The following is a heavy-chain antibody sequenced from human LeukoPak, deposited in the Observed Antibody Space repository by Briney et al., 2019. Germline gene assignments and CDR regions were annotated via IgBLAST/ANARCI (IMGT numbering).Heavy chain of an antibody. Sequence: ASVKVSCKASGGTFSSYAISWVRQAPGQGLEWMGGIIPIFGTANYAQKFQGRVTITADESTSTAYMELSSLRSEDTAVYYCARAPIVVVVAAIPRTGPFDYWGQGTLVTVSS. D-gene: IGHD2-15*01. CDR3: ARAPIVVVVAAIPRTGPFDY. V-gene: IGHV1-69*13. J-gene: IGHJ4*02. CDR1: GGTFSSYA. CDR2: IIPIFGTA.